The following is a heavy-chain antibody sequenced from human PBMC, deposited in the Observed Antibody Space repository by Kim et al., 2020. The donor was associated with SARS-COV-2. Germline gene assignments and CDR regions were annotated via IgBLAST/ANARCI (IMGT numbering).Heavy chain of an antibody. V-gene: IGHV4-39*01. CDR1: GGSISSSSYY. CDR2: IYYSGST. J-gene: IGHJ4*02. Sequence: SETLSLTCTVSGGSISSSSYYWGWIRQPPGKGLEWIGSIYYSGSTYYNPSLKSRVTISVDTSKNQFSLKLSSVTAADTAVYYCARHLGGHPTKYYFDYWGQGTLVTVSS. D-gene: IGHD1-26*01. CDR3: ARHLGGHPTKYYFDY.